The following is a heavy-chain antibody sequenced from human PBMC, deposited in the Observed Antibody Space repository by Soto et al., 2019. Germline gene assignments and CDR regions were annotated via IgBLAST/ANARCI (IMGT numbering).Heavy chain of an antibody. CDR1: GYSFLNYW. J-gene: IGHJ6*02. D-gene: IGHD3-3*01. V-gene: IGHV5-51*01. CDR3: ARQASTIFGVVKDYYYYYGMDV. Sequence: GESLKISCKGSGYSFLNYWIGWVRQMPGKDLEWIGIIYPDDSDTRYSPSFQGQVTISADKSISTAYLQWSSLKASDTAMYYCARQASTIFGVVKDYYYYYGMDVWGQGTTVTVSS. CDR2: IYPDDSDT.